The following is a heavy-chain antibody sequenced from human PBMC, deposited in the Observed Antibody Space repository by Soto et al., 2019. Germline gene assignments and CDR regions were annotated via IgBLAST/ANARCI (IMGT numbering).Heavy chain of an antibody. Sequence: QVQLVESGGGVGQPGKSLRLSCAASGFTFSSYGMHWVRQAPGMRLEWVAIISYDGSNQYYADSMKGRFTISRDNSKNTLYLQMNSLRAEDTAVYYCAKRRQLGDYYYYGMDVWGQGTTVTVSS. CDR3: AKRRQLGDYYYYGMDV. V-gene: IGHV3-30*18. CDR1: GFTFSSYG. J-gene: IGHJ6*02. CDR2: ISYDGSNQ. D-gene: IGHD3-10*01.